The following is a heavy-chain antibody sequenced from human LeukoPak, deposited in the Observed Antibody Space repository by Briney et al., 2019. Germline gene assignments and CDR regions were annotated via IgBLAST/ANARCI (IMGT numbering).Heavy chain of an antibody. D-gene: IGHD3-10*01. CDR3: ARETKYYGSGSYFDY. CDR2: INHSGST. CDR1: GGSFSGYY. V-gene: IGHV4-34*01. J-gene: IGHJ4*02. Sequence: PSETLSLTCAVYGGSFSGYYWSWIRQPPGKGLEWIGEINHSGSTNYNPYLKSRVTISVDTSKNQFSLKLSSVTAADTAVYYCARETKYYGSGSYFDYWGQGTLVTVSS.